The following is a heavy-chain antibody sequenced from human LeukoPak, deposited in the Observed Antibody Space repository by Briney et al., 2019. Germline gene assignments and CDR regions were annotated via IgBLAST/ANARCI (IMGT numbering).Heavy chain of an antibody. Sequence: PGGSLRLSCAASGFTFSNYWMSWVRQAPGKGLEWVASIDEHGFKTYYAASVTGRFTISKDTAKNSLDLQMNSLRAEDTAVYYCARDGITCTRDYWGQGALVTVSS. D-gene: IGHD1-7*01. CDR1: GFTFSNYW. CDR3: ARDGITCTRDY. CDR2: IDEHGFKT. V-gene: IGHV3-7*01. J-gene: IGHJ4*02.